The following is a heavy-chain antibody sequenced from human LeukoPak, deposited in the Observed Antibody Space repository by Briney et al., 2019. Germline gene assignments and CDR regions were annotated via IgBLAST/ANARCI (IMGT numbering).Heavy chain of an antibody. CDR2: IKQDGSEK. J-gene: IGHJ6*02. V-gene: IGHV3-7*01. CDR1: GFTFSSYW. CDR3: ARDRKVMVVAATGDYYYGMDV. Sequence: GGSLRLSCAASGFTFSSYWMSWVRQAPGKGLEWVANIKQDGSEKYYVDSVKGRFTISRDNAKNSLYLQMNSLRAEDTAMYYCARDRKVMVVAATGDYYYGMDVWGQGTTVTVSS. D-gene: IGHD2-15*01.